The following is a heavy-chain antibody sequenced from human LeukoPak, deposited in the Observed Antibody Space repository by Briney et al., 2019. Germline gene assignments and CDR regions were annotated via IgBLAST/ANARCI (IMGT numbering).Heavy chain of an antibody. CDR3: ARGGSSVVTYFDY. CDR2: TYYRSKWFN. CDR1: GYSVSSSIAA. Sequence: SQTLSLTFAISGYSVSSSIAAWNWIRQSPWGGLEWLGRTYYRSKWFNDYAPAVKSRININPDTSKNQFYLQLNSVTPEDTAVYYCARGGSSVVTYFDYWGQGTLVTVSS. D-gene: IGHD4-23*01. J-gene: IGHJ4*02. V-gene: IGHV6-1*01.